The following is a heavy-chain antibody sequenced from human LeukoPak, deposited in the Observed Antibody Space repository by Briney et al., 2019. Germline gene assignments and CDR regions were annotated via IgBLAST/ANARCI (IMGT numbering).Heavy chain of an antibody. Sequence: GGSLRLSCAASGFTVSSNYMSWVRQAPGKGLEWVSVIYSGGSTYYADSVKGRFTISRDNSKNTLYLQMNSLRAEDTAVYYCAKDGWIALPPYWGQGTLVTVSS. V-gene: IGHV3-53*01. CDR1: GFTVSSNY. CDR2: IYSGGST. D-gene: IGHD2-2*03. J-gene: IGHJ4*02. CDR3: AKDGWIALPPY.